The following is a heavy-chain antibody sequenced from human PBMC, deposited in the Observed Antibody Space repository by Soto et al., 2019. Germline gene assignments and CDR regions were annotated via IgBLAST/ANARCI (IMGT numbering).Heavy chain of an antibody. D-gene: IGHD3-22*01. Sequence: EVQLVESGGGLVKPGGSLRLSCAASGFTFSSYSMNWVRQAPGKGLEWVSSISSSSSYIYYADSVKGRFTISRDNAKNSLYLQMNSLRAEDTAVYYCARGLFYYDSSGYLGYWGQGTLVTVSS. CDR1: GFTFSSYS. J-gene: IGHJ4*02. CDR2: ISSSSSYI. V-gene: IGHV3-21*01. CDR3: ARGLFYYDSSGYLGY.